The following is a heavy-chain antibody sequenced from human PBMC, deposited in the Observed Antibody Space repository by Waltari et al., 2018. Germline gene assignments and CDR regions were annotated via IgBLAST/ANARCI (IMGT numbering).Heavy chain of an antibody. CDR1: GFTFRNYA. D-gene: IGHD3-10*01. V-gene: IGHV3-23*01. J-gene: IGHJ4*02. Sequence: VQLLESGGGLVQPGGSLRLSCAASGFTFRNYAMNWVRQAPGQGLEWVSAIREGGDSTNYADSVKGRFTISRDNVKNTLYLQMNCLRAEDTAVYYCAKQYLVRGGDYWGQGTLVTVSS. CDR2: IREGGDST. CDR3: AKQYLVRGGDY.